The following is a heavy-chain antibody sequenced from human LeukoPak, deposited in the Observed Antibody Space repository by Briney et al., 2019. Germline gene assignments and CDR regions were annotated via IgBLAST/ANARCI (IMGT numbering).Heavy chain of an antibody. D-gene: IGHD3-10*01. CDR1: GDSVSSNSAA. Sequence: SQTLSLTCAISGDSVSSNSAACNWIRQSPSRGLEWLGRTYYRSKWYNDYAVSVKSRITINPDTSKNQFSLQLNSVTPEDTAVYYCARAVYYGSGSRGYFDYWGQGTLVTVSS. J-gene: IGHJ4*02. V-gene: IGHV6-1*01. CDR3: ARAVYYGSGSRGYFDY. CDR2: TYYRSKWYN.